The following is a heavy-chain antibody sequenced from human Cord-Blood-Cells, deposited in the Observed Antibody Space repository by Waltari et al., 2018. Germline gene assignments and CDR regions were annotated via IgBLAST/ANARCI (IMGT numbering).Heavy chain of an antibody. J-gene: IGHJ6*03. V-gene: IGHV3-33*01. Sequence: QVQLVESGGGVVQPGRSLRLSCAASGFTFSSYGMPWVRTAPGKGLEWVAVIWYDGSNKYYADSVKGRFTISRDNSKNTLYLQMNSLRAEDTAVYYCARGDFWSGYYYYYYMDVWGKGTTVTVSS. CDR2: IWYDGSNK. CDR3: ARGDFWSGYYYYYYMDV. CDR1: GFTFSSYG. D-gene: IGHD3-3*01.